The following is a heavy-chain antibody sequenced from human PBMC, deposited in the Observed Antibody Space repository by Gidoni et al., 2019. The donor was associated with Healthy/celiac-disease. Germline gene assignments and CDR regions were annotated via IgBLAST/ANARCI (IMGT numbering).Heavy chain of an antibody. J-gene: IGHJ4*02. CDR2: IYYSGGT. V-gene: IGHV4-39*01. Sequence: QLQLQESGPGLGKPSETLSITCTVSGGYTSRRSYYWGWISQPPGKGLGWIGSIYYSGGTYYNPSLKSRVTISVDTSKNQFSLKLSSVTAADTAVYYWARLQYYDSSGYYFHYFDYWGQGTLVTVSS. CDR1: GGYTSRRSYY. D-gene: IGHD3-22*01. CDR3: ARLQYYDSSGYYFHYFDY.